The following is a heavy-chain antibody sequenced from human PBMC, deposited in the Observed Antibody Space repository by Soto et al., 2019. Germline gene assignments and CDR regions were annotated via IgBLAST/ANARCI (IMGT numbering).Heavy chain of an antibody. J-gene: IGHJ4*02. D-gene: IGHD2-21*02. Sequence: GGSLRLSCAGSGFTFRSYTMHWVRQAPGKGLEWVSSISSFSGNIFYADSVKGRFTISRDNAKNSLYLQMNSLRVDDTALYYCARAYGGNSIDFWGQGAMVTVYS. V-gene: IGHV3-21*06. CDR2: ISSFSGNI. CDR3: ARAYGGNSIDF. CDR1: GFTFRSYT.